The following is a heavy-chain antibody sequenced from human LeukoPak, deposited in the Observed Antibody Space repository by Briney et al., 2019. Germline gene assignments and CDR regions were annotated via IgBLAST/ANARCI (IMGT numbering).Heavy chain of an antibody. V-gene: IGHV3-7*01. Sequence: GGSLRLSCTASGFTFNSYSMTWVRQAPGMGLEWVANIKHDGSEKYYVDSVRGRFTISRDNAKNSLYLQMNSLRVEDTAVYYCARDYKYAFDNWGQGTLVTVSS. D-gene: IGHD5-24*01. J-gene: IGHJ4*02. CDR1: GFTFNSYS. CDR3: ARDYKYAFDN. CDR2: IKHDGSEK.